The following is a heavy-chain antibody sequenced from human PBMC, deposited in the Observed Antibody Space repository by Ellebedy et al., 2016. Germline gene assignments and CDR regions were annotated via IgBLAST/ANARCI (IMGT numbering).Heavy chain of an antibody. D-gene: IGHD4-17*01. J-gene: IGHJ4*02. CDR3: AHRTTVTSVDY. Sequence: SGPTLVKPTQTLTLTCTFSGFSLSTSGVTVGWVRQPPGEALEWLAFIYWNGVERYSPSLRSRLTITKDTSRSQIVLTMTNMDPVDTATYFCAHRTTVTSVDYWGQGTLVTVSS. CDR2: IYWNGVE. V-gene: IGHV2-5*01. CDR1: GFSLSTSGVT.